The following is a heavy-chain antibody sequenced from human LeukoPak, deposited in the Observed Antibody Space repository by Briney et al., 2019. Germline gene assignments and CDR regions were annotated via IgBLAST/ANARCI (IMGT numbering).Heavy chain of an antibody. J-gene: IGHJ4*02. Sequence: GGSLSLSCAASGFTLTIYAMVYVRHPPGKGLEWVSAITGTGGDTYHADSVKGRFTISRDNSKNTLYLQMNSLRVDDTAIYYCAKGSSSSRPYYFDYWGQGVLVTVSS. CDR3: AKGSSSSRPYYFDY. V-gene: IGHV3-23*01. D-gene: IGHD6-6*01. CDR1: GFTLTIYA. CDR2: ITGTGGDT.